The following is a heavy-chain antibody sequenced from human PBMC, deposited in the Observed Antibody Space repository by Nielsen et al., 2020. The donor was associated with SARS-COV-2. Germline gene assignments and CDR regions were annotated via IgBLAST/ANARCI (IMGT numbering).Heavy chain of an antibody. CDR3: AKDLTLGLPTALGIDY. J-gene: IGHJ4*02. CDR1: GFTFSSYA. Sequence: GGSLRLSCAASGFTFSSYAMHWVRQAPGKGLAWVAFISYDGSNKYYVDSVKGRFTISRDNSKNTLYLQMNSLRAEDTAVYYCAKDLTLGLPTALGIDYWGQGTLATVSS. D-gene: IGHD2-2*01. CDR2: ISYDGSNK. V-gene: IGHV3-30*04.